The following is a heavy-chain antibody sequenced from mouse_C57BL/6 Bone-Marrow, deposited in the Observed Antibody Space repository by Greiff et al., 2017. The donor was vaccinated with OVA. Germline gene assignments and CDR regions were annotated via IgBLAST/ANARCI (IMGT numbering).Heavy chain of an antibody. Sequence: EVQLVESGPGLVKPSQSLSLTCSVTGYSITSGYYWNWIRQFPGNKLEWMGYISYDGSNNYNPSLKNRISITRDTSKNQFFLKLNSVTTEDTATYYCARSTTTVVAPFDYWGQGTTLTVSS. CDR1: GYSITSGYY. J-gene: IGHJ2*01. V-gene: IGHV3-6*01. CDR3: ARSTTTVVAPFDY. D-gene: IGHD1-1*01. CDR2: ISYDGSN.